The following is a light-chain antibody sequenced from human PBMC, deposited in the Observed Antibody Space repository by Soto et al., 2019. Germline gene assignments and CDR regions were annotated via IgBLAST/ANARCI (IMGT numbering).Light chain of an antibody. CDR2: DNN. J-gene: IGLJ1*01. CDR3: GTWDNSLTPGGGYV. V-gene: IGLV2-8*01. CDR1: SSDVGGYNY. Sequence: QSALTQPPSASGSPGQSVTISCTGTSSDVGGYNYVSWYQQHPGKAPKLIIYDNNKRPSGIPDRFSGSKSGTSATLVIPGLQTGDEADYYCGTWDNSLTPGGGYVFGTGTKLTVL.